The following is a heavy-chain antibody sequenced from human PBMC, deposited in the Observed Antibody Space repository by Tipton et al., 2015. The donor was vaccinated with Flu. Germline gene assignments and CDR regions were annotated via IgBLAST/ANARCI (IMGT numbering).Heavy chain of an antibody. V-gene: IGHV4-4*07. D-gene: IGHD3-10*01. Sequence: TLSLTCTVSSGSISNYYWSWIRQPAGKGLEWIGRIYTSGSSNYNTSLKSRVTMSVDTSKNQVFLKLSSVTAADTAVYYCARERAQVGELFFRIYYFDYWGQGTLVTVSS. CDR1: SGSISNYY. J-gene: IGHJ4*02. CDR3: ARERAQVGELFFRIYYFDY. CDR2: IYTSGSS.